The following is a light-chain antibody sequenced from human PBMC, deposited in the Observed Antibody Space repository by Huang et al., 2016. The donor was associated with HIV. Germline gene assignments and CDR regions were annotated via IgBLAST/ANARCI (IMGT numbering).Light chain of an antibody. V-gene: IGKV1-27*01. CDR2: AAS. CDR1: QDIDNY. J-gene: IGKJ5*01. Sequence: DIQMTQSPSSLSASVGDSVTITCRASQDIDNYLAWYQQKPGKVTKILIFAASAWKSGVPPRFSGSGSGKHFSLNISSLQPEDVATYYCQKYNSAPITFGQGTRLEI. CDR3: QKYNSAPIT.